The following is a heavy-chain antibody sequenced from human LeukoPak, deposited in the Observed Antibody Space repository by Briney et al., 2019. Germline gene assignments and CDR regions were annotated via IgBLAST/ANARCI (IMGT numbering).Heavy chain of an antibody. J-gene: IGHJ4*02. V-gene: IGHV1-2*06. CDR2: INPNSGGT. Sequence: ASVKVSCKASEYTFTGYYMHWVRQAPGQGLEWMGRINPNSGGTNYAQKFQGRVTMTRDTSISTAYMELSRLRSDDTAVYYCAYDDFWSGYCLFCYWGQGTLVTVSS. CDR1: EYTFTGYY. CDR3: AYDDFWSGYCLFCY. D-gene: IGHD3-3*01.